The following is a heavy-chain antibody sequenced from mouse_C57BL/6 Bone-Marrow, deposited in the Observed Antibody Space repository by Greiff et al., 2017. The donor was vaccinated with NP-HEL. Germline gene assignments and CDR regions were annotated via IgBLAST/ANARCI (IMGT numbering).Heavy chain of an antibody. Sequence: VQLQQSGPELVKPGASVKISCKASGYSFTDYNMNWVKQSDGKSLEWIGVINPNYGTTSYNQKFKGKATLTVDQSSSTAYMQLNSLTSEDSAVYYCARSDLLWLRYYAMDYWGQGTSVTVSS. CDR3: ARSDLLWLRYYAMDY. J-gene: IGHJ4*01. CDR1: GYSFTDYN. D-gene: IGHD2-2*01. CDR2: INPNYGTT. V-gene: IGHV1-39*01.